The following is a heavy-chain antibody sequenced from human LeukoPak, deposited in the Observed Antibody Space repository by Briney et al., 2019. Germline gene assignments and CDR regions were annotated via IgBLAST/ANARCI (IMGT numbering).Heavy chain of an antibody. Sequence: ASVKVSCKASGYTFTDYYIHWVRQATGQGLEWMGWMNPNSGNTGYAQKFQGRVTMTTDTSTSTAYMELRSLRSDDTAVYYCARDRHSNYYYYGMDAWGQGTTVTVSS. D-gene: IGHD6-13*01. J-gene: IGHJ6*02. CDR1: GYTFTDYY. CDR2: MNPNSGNT. V-gene: IGHV1-8*02. CDR3: ARDRHSNYYYYGMDA.